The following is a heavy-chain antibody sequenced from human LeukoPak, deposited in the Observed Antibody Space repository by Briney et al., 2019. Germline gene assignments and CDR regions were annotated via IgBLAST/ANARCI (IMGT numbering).Heavy chain of an antibody. V-gene: IGHV3-7*04. J-gene: IGHJ4*02. CDR2: IKHDGTET. Sequence: GGSLRLSCAASEFIFRNYWMIWVRQAPGKGLEWAANIKHDGTETNYVDSVKGRFTISRDNAKKSLYLQMNSLRAEDSAVYYCATDRDGYRKNWYRFHYWGQGTRVAVSS. CDR1: EFIFRNYW. CDR3: ATDRDGYRKNWYRFHY. D-gene: IGHD5-24*01.